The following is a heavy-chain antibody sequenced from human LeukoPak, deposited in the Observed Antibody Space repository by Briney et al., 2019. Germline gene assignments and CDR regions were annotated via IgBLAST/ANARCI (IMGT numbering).Heavy chain of an antibody. V-gene: IGHV4-38-2*02. CDR1: GYSISSGYF. D-gene: IGHD6-19*01. Sequence: SETLSPTCTVSGYSISSGYFWGWVRQPPGQGLEWIGSVYHSGATYYSSSLKSRVTISVDTSKNQYSLEVSSVTAADTAVYYCARLGYSSGHKGHYWGQGTLVTVSS. CDR2: VYHSGAT. J-gene: IGHJ4*02. CDR3: ARLGYSSGHKGHY.